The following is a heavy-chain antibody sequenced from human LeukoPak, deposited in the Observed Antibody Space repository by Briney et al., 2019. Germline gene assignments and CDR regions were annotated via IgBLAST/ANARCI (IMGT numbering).Heavy chain of an antibody. J-gene: IGHJ4*02. V-gene: IGHV4-38-2*02. CDR2: ISHSGNT. CDR3: ARLGVIGRTFDY. Sequence: ASETLSLTCNVSGYSISNGYYWGWIRQPPGKGLEWTATISHSGNTYYNPSLKSRVIISMDTSKNRFSLRLNSVTAADTAVYYCARLGVIGRTFDYWGQGTLVTVSS. CDR1: GYSISNGYY. D-gene: IGHD2-21*01.